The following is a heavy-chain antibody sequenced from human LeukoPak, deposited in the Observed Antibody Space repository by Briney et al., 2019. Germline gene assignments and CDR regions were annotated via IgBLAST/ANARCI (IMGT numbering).Heavy chain of an antibody. Sequence: QPGGSLRLSCAASGFTFSSYAVSWVRQAPGKGLEWVSAISGSGGSTYYADSVKGRFTISRDNSKNTLYLQMNSLRAEDTAVYYCAKASPDSSGWYADWDYWGQGTLVTVSS. CDR1: GFTFSSYA. J-gene: IGHJ4*02. CDR3: AKASPDSSGWYADWDY. D-gene: IGHD6-19*01. CDR2: ISGSGGST. V-gene: IGHV3-23*01.